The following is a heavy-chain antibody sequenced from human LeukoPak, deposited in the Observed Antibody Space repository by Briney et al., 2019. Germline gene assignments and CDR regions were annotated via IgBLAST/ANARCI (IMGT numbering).Heavy chain of an antibody. CDR1: GYTLTELS. CDR3: AKVSSNWGYYFDY. D-gene: IGHD7-27*01. CDR2: FDPEDGET. V-gene: IGHV1-24*01. Sequence: ASVKVSCKVSGYTLTELSMHWVRQAPGKGLEWMGGFDPEDGETIYAQKFQGRVTMTEDTSTGTAYMELSSLRSEDTAVYYCAKVSSNWGYYFDYWGQGTLVTVSS. J-gene: IGHJ4*02.